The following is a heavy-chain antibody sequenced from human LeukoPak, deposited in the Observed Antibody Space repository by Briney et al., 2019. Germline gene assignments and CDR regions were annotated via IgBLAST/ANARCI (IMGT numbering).Heavy chain of an antibody. D-gene: IGHD2-15*01. Sequence: ASVKVSCKASGYTFTSYYMHWVRQAPGQGLEWMGIINPSGGSTSYAQKFQGRVTMTRDTSTSTVYMELSSLRSEDTAVYYCAREFFLIGYQGYCSGGSCYSRGMDVWGQGTTVTVSS. CDR3: AREFFLIGYQGYCSGGSCYSRGMDV. CDR1: GYTFTSYY. V-gene: IGHV1-46*01. J-gene: IGHJ6*02. CDR2: INPSGGST.